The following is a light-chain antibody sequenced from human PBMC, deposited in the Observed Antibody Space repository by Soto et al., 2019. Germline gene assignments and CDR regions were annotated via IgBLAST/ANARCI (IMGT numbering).Light chain of an antibody. J-gene: IGLJ1*01. V-gene: IGLV2-14*01. CDR3: SSYTSRSTGV. Sequence: QSVLTQPASVSGSPGQSITISCTGTSSDVGGYIYVSWYQQHPGKAPKIMIYEVSNRPSGVSNRFSGSKSGNTASLTISGLQDEEEADYYCSSYTSRSTGVFGTGTKVTV. CDR2: EVS. CDR1: SSDVGGYIY.